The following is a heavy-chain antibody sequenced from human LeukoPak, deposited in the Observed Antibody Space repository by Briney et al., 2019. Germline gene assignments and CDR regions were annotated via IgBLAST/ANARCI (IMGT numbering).Heavy chain of an antibody. J-gene: IGHJ4*02. D-gene: IGHD3-10*01. CDR3: ARASRRPHYDGSGKSYPPDY. CDR2: ISAYNGNT. V-gene: IGHV1-18*01. Sequence: GASVKVSCKASGYTFTSYGISWVRQAPGQGLEWMGWISAYNGNTNYAQKLQGRVTMTTDTSTSTAYMELRSLRSDDTAVYYCARASRRPHYDGSGKSYPPDYWGQGTLVTVSS. CDR1: GYTFTSYG.